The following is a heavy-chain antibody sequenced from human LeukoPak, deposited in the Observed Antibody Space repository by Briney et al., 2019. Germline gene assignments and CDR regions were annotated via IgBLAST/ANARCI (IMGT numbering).Heavy chain of an antibody. V-gene: IGHV1-2*02. J-gene: IGHJ1*01. D-gene: IGHD6-13*01. Sequence: ASVKVSCKASGYTFTDYYMHWVRQAPGQGLEWMGWINPNSGGTNYAQKFQGRVTMTRDTSISTAYMELSRLRSDDTAVYYCANALYPGIAAAVDWGQGTLVTVSS. CDR2: INPNSGGT. CDR3: ANALYPGIAAAVD. CDR1: GYTFTDYY.